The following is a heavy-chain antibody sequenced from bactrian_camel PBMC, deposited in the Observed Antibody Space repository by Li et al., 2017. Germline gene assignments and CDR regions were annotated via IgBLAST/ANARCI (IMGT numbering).Heavy chain of an antibody. Sequence: HVQLVESGGGSVQAGGSLRLSCAASGYTHSIDCMGWFRQAPGKEREAAAHIYTGGDTTYVADSVKGRFTISQDNAKKMAYLHMNDVQPEDTAIYYCAVLELCAIQALGSLHVFGYSGQGTQVTVS. CDR2: IYTGGDTT. CDR3: AVLELCAIQALGSLHVFGY. D-gene: IGHD3*01. V-gene: IGHV3S54*01. J-gene: IGHJ6*01. CDR1: GYTHSIDC.